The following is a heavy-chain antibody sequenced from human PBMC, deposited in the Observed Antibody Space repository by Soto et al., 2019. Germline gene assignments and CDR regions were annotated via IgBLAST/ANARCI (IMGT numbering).Heavy chain of an antibody. CDR2: IIPIFGTA. CDR3: ARGGSSSWTYYYYGMDV. Sequence: QVQLGQSGAGVKKPGSSVKVSCKASGGTFSSYAISWVRQAPGQGLEWMGGIIPIFGTANYAQKFQGRVTITADESTSTAYMELSSLRSEDTAVYYCARGGSSSWTYYYYGMDVWGQGTTVTVSS. V-gene: IGHV1-69*01. J-gene: IGHJ6*02. D-gene: IGHD6-13*01. CDR1: GGTFSSYA.